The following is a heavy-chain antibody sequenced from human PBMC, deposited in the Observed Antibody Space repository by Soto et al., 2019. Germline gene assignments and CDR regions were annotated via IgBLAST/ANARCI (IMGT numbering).Heavy chain of an antibody. V-gene: IGHV3-13*01. Sequence: GGSLRLSCAASGFTFSSYDMHWVRQATGKGLEWVSAIGTAGDTYYPGSVKGRFTISRENAKNSLYLQMNSLRAEDTAVYYCARDYYSSSSYYYYGMDVWGQGTTVTVSS. CDR1: GFTFSSYD. CDR3: ARDYYSSSSYYYYGMDV. J-gene: IGHJ6*02. D-gene: IGHD6-6*01. CDR2: IGTAGDT.